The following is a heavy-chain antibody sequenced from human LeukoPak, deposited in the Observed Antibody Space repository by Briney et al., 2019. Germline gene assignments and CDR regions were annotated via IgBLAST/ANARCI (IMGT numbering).Heavy chain of an antibody. D-gene: IGHD1-14*01. V-gene: IGHV4-34*01. CDR1: GGSISSYY. CDR3: ARDTTGS. CDR2: INHSGST. Sequence: SETLSLTCTVSGGSISSYYWSWIRQPPGKGLEWIGEINHSGSTNYNPSLKSRVTISVDTSKNQFSLKLSSVTAADTAVYYCARDTTGSWGQGTLVTVSS. J-gene: IGHJ4*02.